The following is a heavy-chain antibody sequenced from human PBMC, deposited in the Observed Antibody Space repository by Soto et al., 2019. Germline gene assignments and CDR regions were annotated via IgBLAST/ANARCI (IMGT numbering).Heavy chain of an antibody. CDR3: AREARRMYSSSWFDP. D-gene: IGHD6-13*01. CDR2: IYHSGST. Sequence: QVQLQESGPGLVKPSGTLSLTCAVSGGSISSSNWWSWVRQPPGKGLEWIGEIYHSGSTNYNPSLKSRVTISVDKSQNQFSLKLSSVTAADTAVYYCAREARRMYSSSWFDPWGQGTLVTVSS. J-gene: IGHJ5*02. CDR1: GGSISSSNW. V-gene: IGHV4-4*02.